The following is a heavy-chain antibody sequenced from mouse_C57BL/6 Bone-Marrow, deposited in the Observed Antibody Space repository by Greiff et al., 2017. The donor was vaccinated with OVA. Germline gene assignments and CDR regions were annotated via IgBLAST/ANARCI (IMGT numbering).Heavy chain of an antibody. D-gene: IGHD1-1*01. CDR1: GFTFSDYY. J-gene: IGHJ2*01. V-gene: IGHV5-12*01. CDR2: ISNGGGST. Sequence: EVQGVESGGGLVQPGGSLKLSCAASGFTFSDYYMYWVRQTPEKRLEWVAYISNGGGSTYYPDTVKGRFTISRDNAKNTLYLQMSRLKSEDTAMYYCARRAVVAFDYWGQGTTLTVSS. CDR3: ARRAVVAFDY.